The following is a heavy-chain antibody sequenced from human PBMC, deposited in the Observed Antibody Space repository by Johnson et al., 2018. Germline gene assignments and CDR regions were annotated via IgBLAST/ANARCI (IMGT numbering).Heavy chain of an antibody. CDR2: IYYSGST. CDR1: GGSISSYY. Sequence: VQLVESGPGLVKPSETLSLTCTVSGGSISSYYWSWIRQPPGKGLEWIGYIYYSGSTNYNPSLKSRVTISVDTSKNQFSLKLSSVTAADTAVYYCARGYSSLIDYYYYMDVWGKGTTVTVSS. D-gene: IGHD2-21*01. V-gene: IGHV4-59*01. CDR3: ARGYSSLIDYYYYMDV. J-gene: IGHJ6*03.